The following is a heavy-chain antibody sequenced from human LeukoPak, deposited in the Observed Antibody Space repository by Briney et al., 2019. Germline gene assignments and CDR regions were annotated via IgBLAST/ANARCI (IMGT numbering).Heavy chain of an antibody. Sequence: GGSLRLSCAASGFTFSSYSMNWVRQAPGKGLEWVSYISSSSSTIYYADSVKGRFTISRDNAKNSLYLQMNSLRAEDTAVYYCAGDNYYGSGSYDYWGQGTLVTVSS. V-gene: IGHV3-48*01. CDR3: AGDNYYGSGSYDY. J-gene: IGHJ4*02. D-gene: IGHD3-10*01. CDR2: ISSSSSTI. CDR1: GFTFSSYS.